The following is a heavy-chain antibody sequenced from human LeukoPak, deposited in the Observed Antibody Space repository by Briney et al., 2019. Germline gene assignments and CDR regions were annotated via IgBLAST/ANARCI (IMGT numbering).Heavy chain of an antibody. Sequence: GGSLRLSCAASGFTFSSYAMSWVRQAPGXXXXXVSAISGSGGSTYYADSVKGRFTISRDNSKNTLYLQMNSLRAEDTAVYYCAKGRIQLWSHFDYRGQGTLVTVSS. V-gene: IGHV3-23*01. J-gene: IGHJ4*02. CDR3: AKGRIQLWSHFDY. D-gene: IGHD5-18*01. CDR1: GFTFSSYA. CDR2: ISGSGGST.